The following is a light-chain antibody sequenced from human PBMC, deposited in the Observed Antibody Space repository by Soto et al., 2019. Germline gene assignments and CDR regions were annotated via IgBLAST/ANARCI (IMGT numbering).Light chain of an antibody. Sequence: EIVLAQSPGTLSLSPGERATLYCRASQSVSRTYLAWYQQQPGQAPRLLMYGASSRATGTPDRFSGSGSGTDFTLTISRLEPEDFAVYCCQQYGSSPWTFGQGTKVEIK. CDR3: QQYGSSPWT. CDR1: QSVSRTY. J-gene: IGKJ1*01. CDR2: GAS. V-gene: IGKV3-20*01.